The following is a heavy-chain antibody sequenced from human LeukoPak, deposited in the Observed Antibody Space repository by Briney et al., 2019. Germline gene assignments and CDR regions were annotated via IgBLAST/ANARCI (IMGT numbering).Heavy chain of an antibody. CDR3: GGINGVDFDY. J-gene: IGHJ4*02. CDR2: IYHSGST. Sequence: PSETLSLTCTVSGYSISSGYYWGWIRQPPGKGLEWTGRIYHSGSTYYNPSLKSRVTISVDTSKNQFSLKLSSVTAADTAVYYCGGINGVDFDYWGQGTLVTVSS. V-gene: IGHV4-38-2*02. D-gene: IGHD2-8*01. CDR1: GYSISSGYY.